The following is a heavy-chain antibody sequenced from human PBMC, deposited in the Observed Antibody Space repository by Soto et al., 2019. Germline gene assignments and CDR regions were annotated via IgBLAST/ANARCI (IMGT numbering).Heavy chain of an antibody. D-gene: IGHD3-10*01. J-gene: IGHJ5*02. V-gene: IGHV3-33*01. CDR3: ERDLLGTDRVYYYCSGSPTT. Sequence: QVQLVESGGGVVQPGRSLRLSCAASGFTFSSYGMHWVRQAPGKGLEWVAVLWYDGSNKYYADSVKGRFTISRDNSKNTQYLQMNSLRAEDTAVYYCERDLLGTDRVYYYCSGSPTTWGQGTLVTVSS. CDR1: GFTFSSYG. CDR2: LWYDGSNK.